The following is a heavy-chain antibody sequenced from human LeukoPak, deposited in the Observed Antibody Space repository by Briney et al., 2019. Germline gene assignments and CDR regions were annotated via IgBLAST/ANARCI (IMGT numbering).Heavy chain of an antibody. CDR3: ARVLSGYYFDY. CDR1: GGSISSYY. Sequence: PSETLSLTCTVSGGSISSYYWGWIRQPPGKGLEWIGSIYHSGSTYYNPSLKSRVTISVDTSKNQFSLKLSSVTAADTAVYYCARVLSGYYFDYWGQGTLVTVSS. D-gene: IGHD3-22*01. J-gene: IGHJ4*02. CDR2: IYHSGST. V-gene: IGHV4-38-2*02.